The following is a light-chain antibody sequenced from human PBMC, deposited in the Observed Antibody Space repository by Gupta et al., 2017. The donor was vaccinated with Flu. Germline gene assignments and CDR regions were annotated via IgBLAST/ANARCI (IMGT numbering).Light chain of an antibody. V-gene: IGKV3-20*01. CDR2: ATA. Sequence: PCTPVVAPGESGTRTGRSSERESNMYLDWYQQKPGHAPRLLMYATATRATGIPDRFSGSGSGTDFTLTISRREPEDFAVYYCQHYGSSSYSFGQGTKVEI. J-gene: IGKJ2*03. CDR1: ERESNMY. CDR3: QHYGSSSYS.